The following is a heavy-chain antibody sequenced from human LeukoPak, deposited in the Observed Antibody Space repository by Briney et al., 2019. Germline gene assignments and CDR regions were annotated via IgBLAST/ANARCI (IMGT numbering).Heavy chain of an antibody. CDR2: IFPSGGEI. Sequence: GGSLRLTCAASGFTFSTFAMIWVRQPPGKGLEWVSSIFPSGGEIHYADSVRGRFTISRDNSKNTLYLQMNSLRAEDTAVYYCAKGKDIVATIGLDYWGQGTLVTVSS. D-gene: IGHD5-12*01. CDR3: AKGKDIVATIGLDY. V-gene: IGHV3-23*01. CDR1: GFTFSTFA. J-gene: IGHJ4*02.